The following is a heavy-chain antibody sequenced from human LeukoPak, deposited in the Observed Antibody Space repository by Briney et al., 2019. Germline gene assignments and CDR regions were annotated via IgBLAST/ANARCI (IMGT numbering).Heavy chain of an antibody. Sequence: PGGSLRLSCAASGFTFSSCGMHWVRQAPGKGLDWVAFIRYDGNDRYYADSVKGRFTISRDNSKNTLYLQMNSLRAEDTAVYYCAKTGTYYYGSGSLHWGQGTLVTVSS. V-gene: IGHV3-30*02. CDR3: AKTGTYYYGSGSLH. D-gene: IGHD3-10*01. CDR1: GFTFSSCG. CDR2: IRYDGNDR. J-gene: IGHJ4*02.